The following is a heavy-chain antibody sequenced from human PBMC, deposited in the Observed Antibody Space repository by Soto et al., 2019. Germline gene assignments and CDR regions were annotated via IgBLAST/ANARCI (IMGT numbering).Heavy chain of an antibody. Sequence: VLLRLWRGAAWGKCGDLGGRCVLQAAGKGLVWVSRINMDGSSTNYADSVKGRFTISRDNAKNTVYLQMNSLRAEDTVVYSCAGGRRVMSGTAHWRNGALVPVSP. CDR1: WGKCGDLG. CDR3: AGGRRVMSGTAH. D-gene: IGHD3-10*02. CDR2: INMDGSST. J-gene: IGHJ1*01. V-gene: IGHV3-74*01.